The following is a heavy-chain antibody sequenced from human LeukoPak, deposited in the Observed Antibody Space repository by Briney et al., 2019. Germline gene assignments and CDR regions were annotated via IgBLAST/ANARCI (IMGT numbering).Heavy chain of an antibody. CDR3: ARGGYCSGGSCYGWFDP. CDR2: INAGNGNT. CDR1: GFTFTSHA. D-gene: IGHD2-15*01. J-gene: IGHJ5*02. Sequence: ASVKVSCKASGFTFTSHAMHWVRQAPGQRLEWLGWINAGNGNTKYSQKFQGRVTITRDTSASTAYMELSSLRSEDTAVYYCARGGYCSGGSCYGWFDPWGQGTLVTVSS. V-gene: IGHV1-3*01.